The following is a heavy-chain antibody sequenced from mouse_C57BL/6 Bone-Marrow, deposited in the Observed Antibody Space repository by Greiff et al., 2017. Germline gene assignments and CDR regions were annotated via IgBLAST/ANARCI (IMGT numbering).Heavy chain of an antibody. D-gene: IGHD3-3*01. CDR1: GFTFSDYG. J-gene: IGHJ4*01. V-gene: IGHV5-17*01. Sequence: EVQLVESGGGLVKPGGSLKLSCAASGFTFSDYGMHWVRQAPEKGLEWVAYISSGSSTIYYADTVKGRFTISRDNAKNTLFLQMTSLRSEDTAMYYCAREGDYYAMDYGGQGTSVTVSS. CDR2: ISSGSSTI. CDR3: AREGDYYAMDY.